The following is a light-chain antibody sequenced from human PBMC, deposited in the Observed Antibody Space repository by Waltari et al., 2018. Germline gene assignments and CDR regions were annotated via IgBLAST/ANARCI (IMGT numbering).Light chain of an antibody. Sequence: QSVLTQPPSASGTPGQRVTISCSGSSSNLGSNTVNWYQQLPGTAPKLLIYSKNQRPSGVPDRFSGSKSGTSASLAISGLQSEDEADYYCAAWDDSLHGFVVFGGGTKLTVL. V-gene: IGLV1-44*01. CDR3: AAWDDSLHGFVV. CDR1: SSNLGSNT. CDR2: SKN. J-gene: IGLJ2*01.